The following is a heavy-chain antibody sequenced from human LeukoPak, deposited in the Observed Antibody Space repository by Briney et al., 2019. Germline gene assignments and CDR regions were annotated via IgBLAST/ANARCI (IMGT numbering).Heavy chain of an antibody. CDR3: ARGWVVATGGFDM. J-gene: IGHJ3*02. Sequence: GGSLRLSCAASGFTVSLYYMTWVRQAPGKGLEWVSVIYSGGPTYYADSVKGRFTVSRDNSKNTVYLQMNSLRGEDTAVYFCARGWVVATGGFDMWGQGTMVTVSS. D-gene: IGHD2-8*02. CDR2: IYSGGPT. CDR1: GFTVSLYY. V-gene: IGHV3-53*01.